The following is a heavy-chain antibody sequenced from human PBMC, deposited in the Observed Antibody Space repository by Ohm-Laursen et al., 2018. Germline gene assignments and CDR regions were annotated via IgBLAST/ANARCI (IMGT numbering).Heavy chain of an antibody. CDR2: IYYSGST. CDR3: AGDTLAVDY. J-gene: IGHJ4*02. Sequence: TLSLTCTVSGGSISNYCWNWIRQPPGKGLEWIGCIYYSGSTNYNPSLKSRVTISIDTSKNQFSLKLSSVTAADTAVYYCAGDTLAVDYWGQGTLVTVSS. CDR1: GGSISNYC. V-gene: IGHV4-59*01.